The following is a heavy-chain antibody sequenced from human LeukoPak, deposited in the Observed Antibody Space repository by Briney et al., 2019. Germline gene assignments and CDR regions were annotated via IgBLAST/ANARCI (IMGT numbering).Heavy chain of an antibody. CDR2: MNPNSGNT. CDR3: ARGPSTGSGWYTRFDC. V-gene: IGHV1-8*01. Sequence: GASVKVSCKASGYTFTSYDINWVRQATGQGLEWMGWMNPNSGNTGYAQKFQGRVTMTRNTSISTAYMELSSLRSEDTAVYYCARGPSTGSGWYTRFDCWGQGTLVTVSS. CDR1: GYTFTSYD. J-gene: IGHJ4*02. D-gene: IGHD6-19*01.